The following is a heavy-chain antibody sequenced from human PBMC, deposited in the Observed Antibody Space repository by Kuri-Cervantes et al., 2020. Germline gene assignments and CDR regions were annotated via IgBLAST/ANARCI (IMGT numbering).Heavy chain of an antibody. CDR1: GFTFNKYA. V-gene: IGHV4-34*01. CDR3: ARTQGMSWKKAWGY. Sequence: ESLKISCAGSGFTFNKYAMTWVRQAPGKGLEWIGEINHSGSTNYNPSLKSRVTISVDTSKNQFSLKLSSVTAADTAVYYCARTQGMSWKKAWGYWGQGTLVTVSS. J-gene: IGHJ4*02. CDR2: INHSGST. D-gene: IGHD6-13*01.